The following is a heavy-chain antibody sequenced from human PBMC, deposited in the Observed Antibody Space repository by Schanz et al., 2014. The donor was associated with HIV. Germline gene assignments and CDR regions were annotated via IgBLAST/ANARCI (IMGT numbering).Heavy chain of an antibody. CDR3: AKGWRGYSISSLVDY. CDR1: GFTFSSYG. J-gene: IGHJ4*02. V-gene: IGHV3-30*18. CDR2: ISHDGSKK. Sequence: QVQLVESGGGVVQPGRSLRLSCAASGFTFSSYGMYWVRQAPGKGLEWVAVISHDGSKKYYADSVRGRITISRDNSKNTLYLQMNSLRADDTAVYYRAKGWRGYSISSLVDYWGQGSLVTVSS. D-gene: IGHD6-6*01.